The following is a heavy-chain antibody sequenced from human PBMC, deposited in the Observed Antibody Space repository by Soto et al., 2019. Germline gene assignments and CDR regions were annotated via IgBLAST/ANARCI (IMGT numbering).Heavy chain of an antibody. Sequence: ASVKVSCKASGYTFTSYYMHWVRQAPGQGLELMGIINPSAGSTSYAQKFQGRVTMTRDTSTSTVYMELSSLRSEETAVYYCARVYCSSTSCYSGYFDYWGQGTLVTVYS. J-gene: IGHJ4*02. CDR2: INPSAGST. CDR3: ARVYCSSTSCYSGYFDY. D-gene: IGHD2-2*02. CDR1: GYTFTSYY. V-gene: IGHV1-46*01.